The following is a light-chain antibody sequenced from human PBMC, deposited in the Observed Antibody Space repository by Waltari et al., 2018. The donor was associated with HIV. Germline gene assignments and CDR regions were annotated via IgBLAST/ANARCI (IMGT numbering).Light chain of an antibody. J-gene: IGKJ1*01. Sequence: DIQMTQSPSTLCASVGDRVTITCRASQSISSWLAWYQQKPGKAPKLLIYKASSLESGVPSRFSGTGSGTEFTLTISSLQPDEFATYYCQQYQSSSRTCGQGTKVEIK. CDR3: QQYQSSSRT. CDR2: KAS. CDR1: QSISSW. V-gene: IGKV1-5*03.